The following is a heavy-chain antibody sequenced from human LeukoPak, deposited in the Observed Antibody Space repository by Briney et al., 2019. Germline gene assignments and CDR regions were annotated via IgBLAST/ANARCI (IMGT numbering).Heavy chain of an antibody. J-gene: IGHJ4*02. V-gene: IGHV3-7*01. D-gene: IGHD4-17*01. CDR2: IKQDGSEK. Sequence: GGSLRLSCAASGFTFSNFAMNWVRQAPGKGLEWVANIKQDGSEKYYVDSVKGRFTISRDNAKNSLYLQMNSLRAEDTAVYYCARGLRLFDYWGQGTLVTVSS. CDR3: ARGLRLFDY. CDR1: GFTFSNFA.